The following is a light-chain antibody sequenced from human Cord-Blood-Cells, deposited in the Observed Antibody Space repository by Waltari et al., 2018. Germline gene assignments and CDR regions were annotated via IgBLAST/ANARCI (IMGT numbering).Light chain of an antibody. V-gene: IGLV2-8*01. CDR3: SSYAGSTYWV. CDR1: SSDVGGYNY. CDR2: EVS. Sequence: QSALTQPPSASGSLGQSVTISCTGTSSDVGGYNYVSWYQQHPGKAPKLMIYEVSKRPSGVPDRFSGSKSGNTASLTVSGLQAEDEADYYCSSYAGSTYWVFGGGTKLTVL. J-gene: IGLJ3*02.